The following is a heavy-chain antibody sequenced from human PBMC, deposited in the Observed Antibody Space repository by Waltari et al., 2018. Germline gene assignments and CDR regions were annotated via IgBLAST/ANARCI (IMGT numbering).Heavy chain of an antibody. CDR2: IYYSGGSI. V-gene: IGHV4-59*01. D-gene: IGHD1-26*01. J-gene: IGHJ5*02. CDR3: ARAEGGSYYRWFDP. CDR1: GGSINHYF. Sequence: QVQLRESGPGLVKPSETLSLTCIASGGSINHYFWSWIRQPPGKGLEWIGDIYYSGGSITYNPSLESRVTMSVDTSTNHFSLKLNSVTSADTAMYYCARAEGGSYYRWFDPWGQGTLVTVSS.